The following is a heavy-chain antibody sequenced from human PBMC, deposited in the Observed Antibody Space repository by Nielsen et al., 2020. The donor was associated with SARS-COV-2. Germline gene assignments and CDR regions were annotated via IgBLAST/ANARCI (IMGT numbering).Heavy chain of an antibody. CDR3: ARTSEEGLKHGKHYYMDV. Sequence: WVRQAPGQGLEWMGGIIPIFGTANYAQKFQGRVTITADESTSTAYMELSSLRSEDTAVYYCARTSEEGLKHGKHYYMDVWGKGTTVTVSS. D-gene: IGHD1-14*01. V-gene: IGHV1-69*01. CDR2: IIPIFGTA. J-gene: IGHJ6*03.